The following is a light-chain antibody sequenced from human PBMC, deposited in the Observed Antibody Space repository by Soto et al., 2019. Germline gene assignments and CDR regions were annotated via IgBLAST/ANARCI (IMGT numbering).Light chain of an antibody. CDR3: QSYDSSNQGV. J-gene: IGLJ3*02. V-gene: IGLV6-57*04. CDR2: EDN. Sequence: NFMLTQPHSVSESPGKTVTISCTRRSGSIASNYVQWYQQRPGSAPTTVIYEDNQRPSGVPDRFSGSIDSSSNSAYLTISGLKTEDEADYYCQSYDSSNQGVFGGGTQLTVL. CDR1: SGSIASNY.